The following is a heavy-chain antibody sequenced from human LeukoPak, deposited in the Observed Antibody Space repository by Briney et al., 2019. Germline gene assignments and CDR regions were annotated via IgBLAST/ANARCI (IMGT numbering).Heavy chain of an antibody. D-gene: IGHD3-22*01. CDR3: ARAEPVGYDSSGYYWN. J-gene: IGHJ4*02. CDR1: GGTFSSYA. V-gene: IGHV1-69*04. Sequence: SVKVSCKASGGTFSSYAISWVRQAPGQGLEWMGRIIPILGIANYAQKFQGRVTITADKSTSTAYMELSSLRSEDTAVYYCARAEPVGYDSSGYYWNWGQGTLVTVSS. CDR2: IIPILGIA.